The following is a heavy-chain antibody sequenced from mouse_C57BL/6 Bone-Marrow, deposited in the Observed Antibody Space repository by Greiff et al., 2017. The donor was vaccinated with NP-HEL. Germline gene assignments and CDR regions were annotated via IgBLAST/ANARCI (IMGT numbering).Heavy chain of an antibody. V-gene: IGHV5-4*01. D-gene: IGHD1-1*01. CDR3: ARDGYGSSPCYFDY. CDR2: ISDGGSYT. CDR1: GFTFSSYA. J-gene: IGHJ2*01. Sequence: EVMLVESGGGLVKPGGSLKLSCAASGFTFSSYAMSWVRQTPEKRLEWVATISDGGSYTYYPDNVKGRFTISRDNAKNNLYLQMSHLKSEDTAMYYCARDGYGSSPCYFDYWGQGTTLTVSS.